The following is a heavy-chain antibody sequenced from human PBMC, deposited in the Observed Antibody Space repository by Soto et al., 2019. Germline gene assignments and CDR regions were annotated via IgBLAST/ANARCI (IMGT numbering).Heavy chain of an antibody. V-gene: IGHV1-8*01. CDR1: GYTFTSYD. CDR2: MNPKSGNT. J-gene: IGHJ6*03. CDR3: SRDQTNTNRFFYYYMDV. D-gene: IGHD2-8*01. Sequence: ASVKASCKASGYTFTSYDINWVRQATGQGLEWMGWMNPKSGNTGYAQKFQGRATMTRNTSISKAYMELSSLRSEDTAVYYFSRDQTNTNRFFYYYMDVWVKGTTVTV.